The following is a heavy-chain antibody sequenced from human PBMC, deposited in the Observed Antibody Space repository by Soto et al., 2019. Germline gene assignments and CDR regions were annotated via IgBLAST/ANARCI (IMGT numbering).Heavy chain of an antibody. J-gene: IGHJ5*02. CDR3: ARARRIAAAGNWLDP. CDR1: GYTFTGYY. D-gene: IGHD6-13*01. V-gene: IGHV1-2*04. CDR2: INPNSGGT. Sequence: QVQLVQSGAEVKKPGASVKVSCKASGYTFTGYYMHWVRQAPGQGLEWMGWINPNSGGTNYAQKFQGWVTMTRDTSISTAYKELSRLRSDDTAVYYCARARRIAAAGNWLDPWGQGTLVTVS.